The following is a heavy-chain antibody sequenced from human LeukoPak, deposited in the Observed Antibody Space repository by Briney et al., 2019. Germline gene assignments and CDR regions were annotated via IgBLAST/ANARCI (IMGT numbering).Heavy chain of an antibody. D-gene: IGHD3-22*01. CDR2: INTDGSST. CDR1: GFTFSSYW. CDR3: ARDRSPYDSSGYDTCYMDV. Sequence: GGSLRLSCAASGFTFSSYWMNWVRQAPGKGLVWVSRINTDGSSTNYADSVKGRFTISRDNAKNTLYLQMNSLRAEDTAVYYCARDRSPYDSSGYDTCYMDVWGKGTTVTVSS. J-gene: IGHJ6*03. V-gene: IGHV3-74*01.